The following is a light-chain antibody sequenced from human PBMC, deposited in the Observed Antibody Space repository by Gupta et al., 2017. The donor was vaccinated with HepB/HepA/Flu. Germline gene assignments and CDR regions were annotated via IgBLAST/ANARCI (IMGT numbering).Light chain of an antibody. CDR3: AVWDDSLNGWV. CDR2: NNN. V-gene: IGLV1-44*01. J-gene: IGLJ3*02. CDR1: SSNIRSNV. Sequence: QSVVTQPPSASGTPGQRVTISCSGGSSNIRSNVLNWSQHLPGTAPKLLIHNNNQRPSGVPDRFSGSKSGSSASLAISGLQSEDEADYYCAVWDDSLNGWVFGGGTKLTVL.